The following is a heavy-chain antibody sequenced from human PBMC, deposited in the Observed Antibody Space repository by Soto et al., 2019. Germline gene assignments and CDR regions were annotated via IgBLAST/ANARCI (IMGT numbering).Heavy chain of an antibody. Sequence: EEQLVESGGGLVQPGGSLRLSCAASGFTFSSYWMHWVRQAPGKGLVWVSRINSDGSSTSYADSVKGRFTISRDNAKNTLYLQMNGLRAEDTAVYYCARDRGYCSSTSCSQFGYWGQGTLVTVSS. V-gene: IGHV3-74*01. CDR2: INSDGSST. D-gene: IGHD2-2*01. J-gene: IGHJ4*02. CDR1: GFTFSSYW. CDR3: ARDRGYCSSTSCSQFGY.